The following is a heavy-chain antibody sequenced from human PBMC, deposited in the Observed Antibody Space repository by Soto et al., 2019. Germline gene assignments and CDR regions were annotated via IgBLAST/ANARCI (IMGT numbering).Heavy chain of an antibody. V-gene: IGHV1-46*01. D-gene: IGHD4-17*01. J-gene: IGHJ4*02. CDR1: GYTFTTYY. CDR2: INPNSGST. CDR3: ARTLNDYGDYDADY. Sequence: QVQLVQSGAEVKKPGASVKVSCTASGYTFTTYYMHWVRQAPGQGLEWMGIINPNSGSTRYAQKSHGRVTMTRATSTGTVYMQLSSLRSEDTAVYYCARTLNDYGDYDADYWGQGTLVTVSS.